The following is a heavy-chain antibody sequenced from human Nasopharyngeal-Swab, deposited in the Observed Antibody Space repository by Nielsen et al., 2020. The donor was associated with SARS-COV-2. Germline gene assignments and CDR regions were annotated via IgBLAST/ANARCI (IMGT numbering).Heavy chain of an antibody. D-gene: IGHD3-22*01. Sequence: GGSLRLSCAASGFTFSSYAMHWVRQAPGQGLEWVAVISYDGSNKYYADSVKGRFTISRDNSKNTLYLQMNSLRAEDTAVYYCAGDSSGSTYYYYGMDVWGQGTTVTVSS. CDR1: GFTFSSYA. V-gene: IGHV3-30*04. CDR2: ISYDGSNK. J-gene: IGHJ6*02. CDR3: AGDSSGSTYYYYGMDV.